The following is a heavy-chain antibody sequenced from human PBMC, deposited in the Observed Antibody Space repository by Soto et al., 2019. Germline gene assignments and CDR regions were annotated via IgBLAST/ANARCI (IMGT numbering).Heavy chain of an antibody. CDR1: GYTFTSYC. Sequence: ASVKVSCKASGYTFTSYCISWVRQAPVQGLEWMGWISAYNGNTNYAQKLQGRVTMTTDTSTSTAYMELRSLRSDDTAVYYCARADYYGSGHRYGMDVWGQGTTVTVSS. D-gene: IGHD3-10*01. J-gene: IGHJ6*02. V-gene: IGHV1-18*01. CDR2: ISAYNGNT. CDR3: ARADYYGSGHRYGMDV.